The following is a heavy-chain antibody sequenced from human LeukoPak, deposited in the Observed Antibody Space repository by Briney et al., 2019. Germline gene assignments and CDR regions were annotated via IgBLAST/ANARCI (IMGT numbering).Heavy chain of an antibody. V-gene: IGHV4-4*07. Sequence: SETLSLTCTVSGGSISSYYWSWIRQPAGKGLEWIGRIYTSGSTNHNPSLKSRVTMSVDTSKNQFSLKLSSVTAADTAVYYCARVRDDHYYYYMDVWGKGTTVTVSS. CDR2: IYTSGST. CDR3: ARVRDDHYYYYMDV. CDR1: GGSISSYY. J-gene: IGHJ6*03. D-gene: IGHD1-1*01.